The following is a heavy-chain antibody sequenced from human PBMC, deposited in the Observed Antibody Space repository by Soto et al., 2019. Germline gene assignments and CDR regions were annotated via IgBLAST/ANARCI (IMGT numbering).Heavy chain of an antibody. V-gene: IGHV4-30-2*01. CDR2: IYHSGST. CDR1: GGSISSGGYS. Sequence: SETLSLTCAVSGGSISSGGYSWSWIRQPPGKGLEWIGYIYHSGSTYYNPSLKSRVTISVDRSKNQFSLKLSSVTAADTAVYYCARELRGVDYWGQGTLVTVS. CDR3: ARELRGVDY. J-gene: IGHJ4*02. D-gene: IGHD4-17*01.